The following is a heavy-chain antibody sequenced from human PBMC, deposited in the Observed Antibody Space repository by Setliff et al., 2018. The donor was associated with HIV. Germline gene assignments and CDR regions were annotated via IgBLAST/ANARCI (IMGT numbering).Heavy chain of an antibody. V-gene: IGHV4-61*02. CDR2: IFTSGST. D-gene: IGHD1-1*01. Sequence: SETLSLTCTVSGGSISSSSYYWSWIRQPAGKGLEWIGRIFTSGSTYYNPPLTSRVTMSVDTSKNQFSLKVRSVTVADTAVYYCARGHPVGLRRQPPRFGYWGQGTLVTVSS. CDR3: ARGHPVGLRRQPPRFGY. CDR1: GGSISSSSYY. J-gene: IGHJ4*02.